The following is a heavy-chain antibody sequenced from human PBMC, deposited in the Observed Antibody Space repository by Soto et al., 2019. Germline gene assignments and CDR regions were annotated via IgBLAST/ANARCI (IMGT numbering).Heavy chain of an antibody. CDR2: IYYSGST. D-gene: IGHD4-17*01. J-gene: IGHJ5*02. CDR1: GGSISSYY. V-gene: IGHV4-59*08. Sequence: PSDTLSLTCTVSGGSISSYYWSWIRQPPGKGLEWIGYIYYSGSTNYNPSLKSRVTISVDTSKNQFSLKLSSVTAADTAVYYCARASTVTTRGSRNNWFDPWGQGTLVTVS. CDR3: ARASTVTTRGSRNNWFDP.